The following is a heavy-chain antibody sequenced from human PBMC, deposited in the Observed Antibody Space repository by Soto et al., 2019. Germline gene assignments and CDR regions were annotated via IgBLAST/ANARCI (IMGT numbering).Heavy chain of an antibody. Sequence: QVQLVESGGGVVQPGRSLRLSCAASGFTFSSYGMHWVRQAPGKGLEWVAVIWYDGSNKYYADSVKGRFTISRDNSKNTLYLQMNSLRAEDTAVYYCARGSSSGWYYFDSGGQGTLVTVSS. CDR3: ARGSSSGWYYFDS. V-gene: IGHV3-33*01. J-gene: IGHJ4*02. D-gene: IGHD6-19*01. CDR1: GFTFSSYG. CDR2: IWYDGSNK.